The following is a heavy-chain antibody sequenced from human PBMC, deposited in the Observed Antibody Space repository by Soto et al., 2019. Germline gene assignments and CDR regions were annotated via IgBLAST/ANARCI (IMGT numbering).Heavy chain of an antibody. CDR2: TYYRSKWYN. CDR1: GDSVSSNSAA. J-gene: IGHJ5*02. D-gene: IGHD3-3*01. CDR3: ARDPEYYDFWSGPGRFDP. V-gene: IGHV6-1*01. Sequence: PSQTLSLTCAISGDSVSSNSAAWNWIRQSPSRGLEWLGRTYYRSKWYNDYAVSVKSRITINPDTSKNQFSLQLNSVTPEDTAVYYCARDPEYYDFWSGPGRFDPWGQGTLVTVS.